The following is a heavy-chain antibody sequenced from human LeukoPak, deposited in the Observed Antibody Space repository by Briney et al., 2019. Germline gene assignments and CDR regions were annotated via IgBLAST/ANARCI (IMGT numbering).Heavy chain of an antibody. V-gene: IGHV3-23*01. Sequence: GGSLRLSCAASGFTFSSYWMNWVRQAPGKGLEWVSAISGSGGSTYYADSVKGRFTISRDNSKNTLYLQMNSLRAEDTAVYYCAKAYSSSWYVPFDYWGQGTLVTVSS. CDR1: GFTFSSYW. D-gene: IGHD6-13*01. CDR3: AKAYSSSWYVPFDY. CDR2: ISGSGGST. J-gene: IGHJ4*02.